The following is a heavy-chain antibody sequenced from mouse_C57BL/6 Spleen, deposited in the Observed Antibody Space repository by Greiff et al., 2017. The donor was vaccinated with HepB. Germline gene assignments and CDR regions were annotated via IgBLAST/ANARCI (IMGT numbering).Heavy chain of an antibody. CDR3: ARDYGSSYGYFDV. V-gene: IGHV1-85*01. Sequence: QVQLKQSGPELVKPGASVKLSCKASGYTFTSYDINWVKQRPGQGLEWIGWIYPRDGSTKYNEKFKGKATFTVDTSSSTAYMELHSLTSEDSAVYFCARDYGSSYGYFDVWGTGTTVTVSS. D-gene: IGHD1-1*01. CDR1: GYTFTSYD. CDR2: IYPRDGST. J-gene: IGHJ1*03.